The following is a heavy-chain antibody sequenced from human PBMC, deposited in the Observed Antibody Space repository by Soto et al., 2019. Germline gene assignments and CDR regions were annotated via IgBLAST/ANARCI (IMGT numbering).Heavy chain of an antibody. D-gene: IGHD2-15*01. J-gene: IGHJ4*02. Sequence: PGGSLRLSCVVSGFTFSNYAINWVRQAPGKGLEWVSGISNSGYVTYHGDSVKGRFTISRDNSKNTLYLQMNSLRAEDTAVYFCARDGGSMVVGKKYYFDYWGLGTVVTVSS. V-gene: IGHV3-23*01. CDR2: ISNSGYVT. CDR1: GFTFSNYA. CDR3: ARDGGSMVVGKKYYFDY.